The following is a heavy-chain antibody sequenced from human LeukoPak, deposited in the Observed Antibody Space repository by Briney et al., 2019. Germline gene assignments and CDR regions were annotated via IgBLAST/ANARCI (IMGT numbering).Heavy chain of an antibody. CDR3: TSYYDFWSGYRKNWFDP. V-gene: IGHV4-31*03. D-gene: IGHD3-3*01. J-gene: IGHJ5*02. CDR2: IYYSGTT. Sequence: SETLSLTCTVSGGSLSRGGYYWSWLRQHPGKGLEWIGYIYYSGTTYYNPSVKSRVTISVYTSKHQFSLKVSFVTAAETALYSATSYYDFWSGYRKNWFDPWGQGTLVTVSS. CDR1: GGSLSRGGYY.